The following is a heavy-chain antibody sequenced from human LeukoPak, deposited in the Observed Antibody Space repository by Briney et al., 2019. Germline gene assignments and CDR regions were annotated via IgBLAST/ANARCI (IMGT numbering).Heavy chain of an antibody. J-gene: IGHJ5*02. CDR3: AARYYYDSSGYSEAFDP. D-gene: IGHD3-22*01. V-gene: IGHV1-58*02. CDR2: IVVGSGNT. CDR1: GFTFTSSA. Sequence: GASVKVSCKASGFTFTSSAMQWVRQARGQRLEWIGWIVVGSGNTNYAQKFQERVTITRDMSTSTAYMELSRLRSEDTAVYYCAARYYYDSSGYSEAFDPGGQGTLVTVSS.